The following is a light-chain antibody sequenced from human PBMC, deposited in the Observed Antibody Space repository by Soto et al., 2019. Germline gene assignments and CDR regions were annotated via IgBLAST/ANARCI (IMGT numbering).Light chain of an antibody. Sequence: IQMTQSPSSLSASVGDTVTITCRASQDISNYLAWFQQKPWEAPKLLIYGPSTLESGVPSRFSGGKSGTDFTLTISGLQPEDVAIYYCQKYNRLPFTFGPGTRLEI. J-gene: IGKJ5*01. CDR1: QDISNY. CDR2: GPS. V-gene: IGKV1-27*01. CDR3: QKYNRLPFT.